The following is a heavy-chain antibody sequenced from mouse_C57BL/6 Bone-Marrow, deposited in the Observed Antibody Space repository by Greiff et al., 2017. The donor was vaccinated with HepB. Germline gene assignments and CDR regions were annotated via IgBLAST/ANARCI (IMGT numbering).Heavy chain of an antibody. D-gene: IGHD1-1*01. V-gene: IGHV1-74*01. CDR3: ANVFITSVEFAY. CDR2: IHPSDSDT. Sequence: QVQLQQPGAELVKPGASVKVSCKASGYTFTSYWMHWVKQRHGQGLEWIGRIHPSDSDTNYNQKFKGKATLTVDKSSSTAYMQLSSLTSEDSAVYYCANVFITSVEFAYWGQGTLATVSA. CDR1: GYTFTSYW. J-gene: IGHJ3*01.